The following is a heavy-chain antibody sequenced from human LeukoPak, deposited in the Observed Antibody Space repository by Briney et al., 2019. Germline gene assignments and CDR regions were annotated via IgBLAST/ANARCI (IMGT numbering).Heavy chain of an antibody. CDR2: ISWDGGST. CDR1: GFTFDDYT. CDR3: AKESGPGGYVDY. D-gene: IGHD2-8*02. V-gene: IGHV3-43*01. J-gene: IGHJ4*02. Sequence: TGGSLRLSCAASGFTFDDYTMHWVRQAPGKGLEWVSLISWDGGSTYYADSVKGRFTISRDNSKNSLYLQMNSLRTEDTALYYCAKESGPGGYVDYWGQGTLVTVSS.